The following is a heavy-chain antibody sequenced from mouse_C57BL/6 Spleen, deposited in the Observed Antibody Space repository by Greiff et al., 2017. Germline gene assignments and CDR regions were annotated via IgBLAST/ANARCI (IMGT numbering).Heavy chain of an antibody. V-gene: IGHV1-82*01. J-gene: IGHJ4*01. Sequence: VQLQQSGAELVKPGASVKISCKASGYAFSSSWMNWVKQRPGKGLEWIGRIYPGDGDTNYNGKFKGKATLTADKSSSTAYMQLSSLTSEDSAVYFCARYGNYPYYAMDYWGQGTSVTVSS. D-gene: IGHD2-1*01. CDR2: IYPGDGDT. CDR1: GYAFSSSW. CDR3: ARYGNYPYYAMDY.